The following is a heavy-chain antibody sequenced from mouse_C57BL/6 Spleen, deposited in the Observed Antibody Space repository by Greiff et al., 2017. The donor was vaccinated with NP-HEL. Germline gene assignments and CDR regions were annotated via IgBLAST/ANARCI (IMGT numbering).Heavy chain of an antibody. V-gene: IGHV5-4*01. CDR3: ARDKGLYYGYDRYFDV. CDR2: ISDGGSYT. J-gene: IGHJ1*03. CDR1: GFTFSSYA. D-gene: IGHD2-2*01. Sequence: EVHLVESGGGLVKPGGSLKLSCAASGFTFSSYAMSWVRQTPEKTLEWVATISDGGSYTYYPDNVKGRFTISRDNAKNNLYLQMSHLKSEDTAMYYCARDKGLYYGYDRYFDVWGTGTTVTVSS.